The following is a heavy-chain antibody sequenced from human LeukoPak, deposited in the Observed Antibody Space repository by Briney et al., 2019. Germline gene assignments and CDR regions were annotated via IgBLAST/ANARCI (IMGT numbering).Heavy chain of an antibody. CDR3: ARGVESGSTLGWFDP. V-gene: IGHV1-18*01. D-gene: IGHD5-24*01. Sequence: ASVKVSCKASGYTFTSYGISWVRQAPGQGLEWMGWISAYNGNTNYAQKLQGRVTMTTDTSTSTAYMELRSLRSDDTAVYYCARGVESGSTLGWFDPWGQGTLVTVSS. CDR1: GYTFTSYG. CDR2: ISAYNGNT. J-gene: IGHJ5*02.